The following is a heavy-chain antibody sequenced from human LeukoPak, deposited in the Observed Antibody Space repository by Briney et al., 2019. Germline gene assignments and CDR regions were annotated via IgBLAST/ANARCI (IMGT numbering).Heavy chain of an antibody. CDR2: MNPNSGNT. J-gene: IGHJ4*02. V-gene: IGHV1-8*01. D-gene: IGHD3-10*02. Sequence: ASVKVSCKASGYTFTSYDINWVRQATGQGLEWMGWMNPNSGNTGYAQKFQGRVTMTRNTSISTAYMELSSLRSEDTAVYYCARALCPGVLCPFDYWGQGTLVTVSS. CDR3: ARALCPGVLCPFDY. CDR1: GYTFTSYD.